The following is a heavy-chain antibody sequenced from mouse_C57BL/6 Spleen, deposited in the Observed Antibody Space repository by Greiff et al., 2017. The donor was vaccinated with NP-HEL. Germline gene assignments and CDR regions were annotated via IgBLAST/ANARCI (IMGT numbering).Heavy chain of an antibody. D-gene: IGHD1-1*01. CDR2: INPGSGGT. V-gene: IGHV1-54*01. Sequence: QVQLKQSGAELVRPGTSVKVSCKASGYAFTNYLIEWVKQRPGQGLEWIGVINPGSGGTNYNEKFKGKATLTADKSSSTAYMQLSSLTSEDSAVYFCARSSYGYFDVWGTGTTVTVSS. CDR3: ARSSYGYFDV. J-gene: IGHJ1*03. CDR1: GYAFTNYL.